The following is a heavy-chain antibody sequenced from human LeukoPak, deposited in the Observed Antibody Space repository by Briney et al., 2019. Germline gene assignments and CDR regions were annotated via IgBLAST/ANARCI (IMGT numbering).Heavy chain of an antibody. CDR1: GGSISSGSYY. CDR3: AREACSTSCLDDY. V-gene: IGHV4-61*02. D-gene: IGHD2-2*01. J-gene: IGHJ4*02. Sequence: PSETLSLTCTVSGGSISSGSYYWSWIRQPAGKGLEWIGRTYTSGSTNYNPSLKSRVTISVDTSKNQFSLKLSSVTAADTAVYYCAREACSTSCLDDYWGQGTLVTVSS. CDR2: TYTSGST.